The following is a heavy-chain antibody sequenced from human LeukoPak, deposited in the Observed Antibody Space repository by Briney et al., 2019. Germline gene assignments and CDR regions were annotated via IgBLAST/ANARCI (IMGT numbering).Heavy chain of an antibody. CDR3: ARISYDSSGYYDY. CDR1: GFTFSSYY. CDR2: IDSDGNIT. V-gene: IGHV3-74*01. D-gene: IGHD3-22*01. Sequence: PGGSLRLSCAASGFTFSSYYIHWVRQAPGKGLVWVSRIDSDGNITTYADSVKGRFTISRDNAKNTLYLQMNSLRAEDTAVYYCARISYDSSGYYDYWGRGTLVTVSS. J-gene: IGHJ4*02.